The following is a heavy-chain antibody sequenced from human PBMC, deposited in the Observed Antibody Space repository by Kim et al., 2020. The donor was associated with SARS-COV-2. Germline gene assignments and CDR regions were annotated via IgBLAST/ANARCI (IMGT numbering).Heavy chain of an antibody. D-gene: IGHD4-17*01. CDR3: ARVSPQAVTTWRGAFDI. J-gene: IGHJ3*02. CDR2: INPSGGST. V-gene: IGHV1-46*01. Sequence: ASVKVSCKASGYTFTSYYMHWVRQAPGQGLEWMGIINPSGGSTSYAQKFQGRVTMTRDTSTSTVYMELSSLRSEDTAVYYCARVSPQAVTTWRGAFDIWGQGTMVTVSS. CDR1: GYTFTSYY.